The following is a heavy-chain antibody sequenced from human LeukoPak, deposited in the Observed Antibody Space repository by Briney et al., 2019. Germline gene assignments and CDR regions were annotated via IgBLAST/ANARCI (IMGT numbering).Heavy chain of an antibody. CDR1: GGSISSYY. V-gene: IGHV4-4*07. Sequence: SETLSLTCTVSGGSISSYYWSWFRQPAGKGLEWIGHIYTSGSTNYNPSLKSRVTMSVDTSKNQFSLRLSSVTAADTAVYYCARDVGTAGPSNYWGQGTLVTVSS. J-gene: IGHJ4*02. D-gene: IGHD6-13*01. CDR2: IYTSGST. CDR3: ARDVGTAGPSNY.